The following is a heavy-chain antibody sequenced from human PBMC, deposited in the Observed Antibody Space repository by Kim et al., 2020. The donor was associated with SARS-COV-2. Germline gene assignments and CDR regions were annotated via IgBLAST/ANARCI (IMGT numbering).Heavy chain of an antibody. CDR3: ARGRYSSGWDVDY. Sequence: YNPSRKSRATISVDTSKNQFSLKLSSVTAADTAVYYCARGRYSSGWDVDYWGQGTLVTVSS. V-gene: IGHV4-59*12. D-gene: IGHD6-19*01. J-gene: IGHJ4*02.